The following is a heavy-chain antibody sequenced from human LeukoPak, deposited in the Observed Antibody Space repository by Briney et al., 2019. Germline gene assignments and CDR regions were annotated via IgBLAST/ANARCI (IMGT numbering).Heavy chain of an antibody. CDR2: ISYDGSNK. V-gene: IGHV3-30*18. J-gene: IGHJ4*02. D-gene: IGHD3-22*01. CDR3: AKDSSGYRNYFDY. CDR1: GFTFSSYG. Sequence: HPGGSLRLSCAASGFTFSSYGMHWVRQAPGKGLEWGAVISYDGSNKYYADSVKGRFTISRDNSKNTLYLQMNSLRAEDTAVYYCAKDSSGYRNYFDYWGQGTLVTVSS.